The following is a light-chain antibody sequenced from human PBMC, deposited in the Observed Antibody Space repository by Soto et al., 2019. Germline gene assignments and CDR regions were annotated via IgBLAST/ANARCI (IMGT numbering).Light chain of an antibody. CDR1: QSASSNY. V-gene: IGKV3D-20*01. CDR3: QQYGSSPWT. CDR2: DAS. Sequence: EIVLTQSPATLSLSPVERAALSCGASQSASSNYLAWYQQKPGLAPRLLIYDASRRATGIPDRFSGSGSGADFILSISRLEPEDFAVYYCQQYGSSPWTFGQGTKVDIK. J-gene: IGKJ1*01.